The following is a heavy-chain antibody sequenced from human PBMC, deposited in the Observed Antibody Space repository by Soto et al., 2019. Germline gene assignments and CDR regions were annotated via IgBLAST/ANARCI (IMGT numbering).Heavy chain of an antibody. D-gene: IGHD2-15*01. Sequence: QLQLQESGPGLVKPSETLSLTCTVSGGSISSSSYYWGWIRQPPGKGLEWIGSIYYSGSTYYNPSLTGRVTITLDTSKNQFSQTLSSVTAADTAVYYCARHTPAISISDHWGQGTLVTVSS. CDR3: ARHTPAISISDH. V-gene: IGHV4-39*01. CDR2: IYYSGST. J-gene: IGHJ4*02. CDR1: GGSISSSSYY.